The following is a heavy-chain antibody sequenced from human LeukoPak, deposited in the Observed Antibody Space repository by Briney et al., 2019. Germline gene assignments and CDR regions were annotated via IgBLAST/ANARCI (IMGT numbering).Heavy chain of an antibody. Sequence: SETLSLTCTVSGGSISSYYWSWIRQPPGKGLEWIGSIYYSGSTNYNPSLKSRVTMSVDTSKNQFSLKLSSVTAADTAVYYCARDLRDGYNPYYYYYLDVWGKGTTVTVSS. J-gene: IGHJ6*03. CDR3: ARDLRDGYNPYYYYYLDV. CDR1: GGSISSYY. V-gene: IGHV4-59*12. CDR2: IYYSGST. D-gene: IGHD5-24*01.